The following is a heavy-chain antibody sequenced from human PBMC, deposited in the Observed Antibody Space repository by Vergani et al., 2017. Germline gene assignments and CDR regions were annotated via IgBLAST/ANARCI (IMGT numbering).Heavy chain of an antibody. D-gene: IGHD3-10*01. CDR2: INNDGHT. Sequence: QVQLHQWGAGVVKPSGTLSLTCAVFGESFSSFYWSWIRQRPGKGPEWIGEINNDGHTNYNPSLECRVTVARDTARNQFSLNLMSVTAADTAMYYCAVRPRVNLVGGEIVTKRTFEYWSQGSLVTVSS. V-gene: IGHV4-34*01. CDR3: AVRPRVNLVGGEIVTKRTFEY. CDR1: GESFSSFY. J-gene: IGHJ4*02.